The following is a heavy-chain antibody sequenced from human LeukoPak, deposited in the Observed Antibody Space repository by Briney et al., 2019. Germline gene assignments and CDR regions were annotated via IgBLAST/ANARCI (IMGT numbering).Heavy chain of an antibody. J-gene: IGHJ4*02. CDR2: INPSGGST. Sequence: ASVKVSCKASGYTFTSYYMHWVRQAPGQGLEWMGIINPSGGSTSYAQKFQGRVTMTRDTSTSTVYMELSSLRSEDTAVYYCARADPRDSTTHYDILTGYIVPYYFDYWGQGTLVTVSS. CDR1: GYTFTSYY. V-gene: IGHV1-46*01. CDR3: ARADPRDSTTHYDILTGYIVPYYFDY. D-gene: IGHD3-9*01.